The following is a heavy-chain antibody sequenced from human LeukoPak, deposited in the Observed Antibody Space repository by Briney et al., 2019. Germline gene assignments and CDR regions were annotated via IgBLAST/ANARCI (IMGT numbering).Heavy chain of an antibody. V-gene: IGHV3-30*04. CDR2: ISKDGINK. Sequence: GGSLRLSCAASGFSFTTYPMHWARQAPGKGLEWVAIISKDGINKYYADSVKGRFTISRDNSQNTLYLQMNSLKPDDTAVYYCARDVYYYDSSGFYRWGNWLDSWGQGTLVTVSS. CDR1: GFSFTTYP. CDR3: ARDVYYYDSSGFYRWGNWLDS. J-gene: IGHJ5*01. D-gene: IGHD3-22*01.